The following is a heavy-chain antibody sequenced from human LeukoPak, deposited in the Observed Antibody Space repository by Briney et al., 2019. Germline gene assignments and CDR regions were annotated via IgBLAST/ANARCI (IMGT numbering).Heavy chain of an antibody. V-gene: IGHV3-48*03. D-gene: IGHD3-22*01. J-gene: IGHJ4*02. CDR2: ISSSGSTI. CDR1: GFTFSSYE. CDR3: AREGGYDTLDY. Sequence: PGGSLRLSCAASGFTFSSYEMNWVRQAPGKGLEWVSYISSSGSTIYYADSAKGRFTISRDNAKNSLYLQMDSLRAEDTAVYYCAREGGYDTLDYWGQGTLVTVSS.